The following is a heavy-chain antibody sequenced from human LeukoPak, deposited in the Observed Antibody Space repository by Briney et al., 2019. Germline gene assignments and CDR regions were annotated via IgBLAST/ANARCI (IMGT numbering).Heavy chain of an antibody. D-gene: IGHD3-9*01. Sequence: SETLSLTCAVSGGSISSGGYSWSWIRQPPGKGLEWIGYIYHSGSTYYNPSLKSRVTISVDRSKNQFSLKLSSVTAADTAVYYCARAPGYDILTGYYTPSAFDIWGQGTMVTVSS. CDR3: ARAPGYDILTGYYTPSAFDI. CDR2: IYHSGST. J-gene: IGHJ3*02. CDR1: GGSISSGGYS. V-gene: IGHV4-30-2*01.